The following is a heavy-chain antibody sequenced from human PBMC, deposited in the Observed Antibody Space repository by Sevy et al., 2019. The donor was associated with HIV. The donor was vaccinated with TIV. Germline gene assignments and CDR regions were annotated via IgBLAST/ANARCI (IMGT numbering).Heavy chain of an antibody. CDR2: INHSGST. CDR3: ARYDFWSGFSKSNWFDP. J-gene: IGHJ5*02. CDR1: GGSFSGYY. Sequence: SETLSLTCAVYGGSFSGYYWSWIRQPAGKGLEWIGEINHSGSTNYNPSLKSRVTISVDTSKKQFSLKLSSVTAADTAVYYCARYDFWSGFSKSNWFDPWGQGTLVTVSS. D-gene: IGHD3-3*01. V-gene: IGHV4-34*01.